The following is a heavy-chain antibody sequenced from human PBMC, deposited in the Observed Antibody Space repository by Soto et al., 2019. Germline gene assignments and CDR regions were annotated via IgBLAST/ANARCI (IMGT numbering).Heavy chain of an antibody. J-gene: IGHJ5*02. Sequence: SVKVSCKASGGTFSSSAISWVRQAPGQGLEWMGGIIPIYDTANYAQKFQGRVTITADESTSTAYMELSSLRSEDTAVYYCAKAGDYQNPPNWFDPWGQGTLVTVSS. D-gene: IGHD4-17*01. CDR3: AKAGDYQNPPNWFDP. V-gene: IGHV1-69*13. CDR1: GGTFSSSA. CDR2: IIPIYDTA.